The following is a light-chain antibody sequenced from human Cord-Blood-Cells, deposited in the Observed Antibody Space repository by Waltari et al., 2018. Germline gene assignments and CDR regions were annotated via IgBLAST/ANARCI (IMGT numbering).Light chain of an antibody. CDR1: QSVSSN. CDR3: QQYNNWLT. CDR2: GAS. J-gene: IGKJ2*01. V-gene: IGKV3-15*01. Sequence: EIVMTQSPATLSVSPGESATLSCRASQSVSSNLAWYQQKPGQAPRLLIYGASTRATGIPARFSGSGSGTEFTLTISSLQSEDFIVYYCQQYNNWLTFGQGTKLEIK.